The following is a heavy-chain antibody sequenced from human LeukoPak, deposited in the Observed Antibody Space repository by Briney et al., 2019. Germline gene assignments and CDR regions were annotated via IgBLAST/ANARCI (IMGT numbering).Heavy chain of an antibody. CDR2: IYYSGST. D-gene: IGHD3-22*01. CDR1: GGSISSSSYY. V-gene: IGHV4-39*07. J-gene: IGHJ4*02. CDR3: ASNPYYYDSSGYYQD. Sequence: SETLSLTCTVSGGSISSSSYYWGWIRQPPGKGLEWIGSIYYSGSTYYNPSLKSRVTISVDTSRNQFSLKLSSVTAADTAVYYCASNPYYYDSSGYYQDWGQGTLVTVSS.